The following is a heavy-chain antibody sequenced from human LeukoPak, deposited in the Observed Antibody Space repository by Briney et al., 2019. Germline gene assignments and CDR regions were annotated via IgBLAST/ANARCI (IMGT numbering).Heavy chain of an antibody. J-gene: IGHJ4*02. CDR1: GYTFTRYY. CDR2: INPSDGST. D-gene: IGHD3-16*01. V-gene: IGHV1-46*01. CDR3: ATYAGPGGVPFDY. Sequence: GASVKVSCKASGYTFTRYYMHWVRQAPGQGLEWMGIINPSDGSTSYTQKFQGRVTMTGDMSTSTVYMELSSLRSEDTAFYYCATYAGPGGVPFDYWGQGTLGTVSS.